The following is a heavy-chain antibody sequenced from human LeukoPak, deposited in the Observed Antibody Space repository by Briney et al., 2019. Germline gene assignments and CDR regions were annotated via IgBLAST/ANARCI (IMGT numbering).Heavy chain of an antibody. Sequence: SETLSLTCTVSGGSVSSTTYFWSCMRQPPGKGLEWIASINYSGSTYYNPSLKSRVTISVDTSDNQFSLKLSSVTAADTAVYYCARPSRSVSTAGAFDIWGQGTMVTVSS. CDR1: GGSVSSTTYF. CDR2: INYSGST. J-gene: IGHJ3*02. V-gene: IGHV4-39*01. D-gene: IGHD5/OR15-5a*01. CDR3: ARPSRSVSTAGAFDI.